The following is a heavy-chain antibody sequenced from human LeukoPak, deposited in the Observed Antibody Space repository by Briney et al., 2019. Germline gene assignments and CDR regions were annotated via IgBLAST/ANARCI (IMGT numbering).Heavy chain of an antibody. J-gene: IGHJ4*02. Sequence: GGSLRLSCAASGITFSIYTMSWVRQAPGKGLEWVSAIVGSGRNTYYTDSVKGRFTISRDNSKNTLYLQMNSLRAEDTAVYHCAKEGGYDGVDWWGQGTLVTVSS. D-gene: IGHD5-12*01. V-gene: IGHV3-23*01. CDR2: IVGSGRNT. CDR3: AKEGGYDGVDW. CDR1: GITFSIYT.